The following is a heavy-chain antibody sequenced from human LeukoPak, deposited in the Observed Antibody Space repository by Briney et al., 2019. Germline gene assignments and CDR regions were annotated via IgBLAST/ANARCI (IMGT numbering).Heavy chain of an antibody. D-gene: IGHD3-9*01. V-gene: IGHV3-23*01. CDR1: GFTFSSYA. CDR3: AKGRQITISDY. J-gene: IGHJ4*02. CDR2: ISGSGGST. Sequence: GSLRLSCAASGFTFSSYAMSWIRQAPGKGLEWVSAISGSGGSTYYADSVKGRFTISRDNSKNMLYLQMNSLRAEDTAVYYCAKGRQITISDYWGQGTLVTVSS.